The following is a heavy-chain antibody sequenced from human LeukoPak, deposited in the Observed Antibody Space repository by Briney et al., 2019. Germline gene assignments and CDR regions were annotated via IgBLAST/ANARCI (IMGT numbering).Heavy chain of an antibody. D-gene: IGHD2-2*01. V-gene: IGHV4-4*07. CDR1: GGSISSYY. CDR2: IYTSGST. CDR3: ARDVMIGYCSSTSCYGDYYYYMDV. J-gene: IGHJ6*03. Sequence: SETLSLTCTVSGGSISSYYWSWIRQPAGKGLEWIGRIYTSGSTNYNPSLKSRVTMSVDTSKNQFSLKLSSVTAADTAVYYCARDVMIGYCSSTSCYGDYYYYMDVWGKGTTVTVSS.